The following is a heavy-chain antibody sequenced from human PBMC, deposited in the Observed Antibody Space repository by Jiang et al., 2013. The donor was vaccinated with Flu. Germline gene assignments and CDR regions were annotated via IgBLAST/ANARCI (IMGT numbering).Heavy chain of an antibody. CDR1: SLSTSGMR. Sequence: SLSTSGMRVSWIRQPPGKALEWLALIYWDDDKRYSPSLKSRLTITKDTSKNQVVLTMTNMDPVDTATYYCAHFHLAYSGYDWVNFQHWGQGTLVTVSS. V-gene: IGHV2-5*08. D-gene: IGHD5-12*01. CDR3: AHFHLAYSGYDWVNFQH. J-gene: IGHJ1*01. CDR2: IYWDDDK.